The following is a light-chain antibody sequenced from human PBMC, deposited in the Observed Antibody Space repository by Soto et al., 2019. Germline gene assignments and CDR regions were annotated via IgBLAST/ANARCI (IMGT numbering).Light chain of an antibody. Sequence: NFLTQSPRPLFLSPRERGTPSCRARQSVTSTYLAWFQHKPGQAPRLLIYGTSNRATGIPDRFSGSGSGTDFTLTISRLEPEDFAVYYCQHYGSSLFTFGHGTRLEI. CDR2: GTS. CDR3: QHYGSSLFT. V-gene: IGKV3-20*01. J-gene: IGKJ5*01. CDR1: QSVTSTY.